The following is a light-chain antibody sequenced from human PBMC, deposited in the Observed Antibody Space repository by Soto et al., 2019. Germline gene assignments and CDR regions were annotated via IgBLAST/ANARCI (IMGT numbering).Light chain of an antibody. CDR3: QQRRSWPPTIT. CDR2: DAS. Sequence: EFVLTQSPGTLSLSPGERAPLSCRARQSVSTYLAWYQQRPGQAPRLLIYDASYRATDIPPRFSGSGSGTDFTLTISSLEPEDFAVYYCQQRRSWPPTITFGQGTRLEIK. CDR1: QSVSTY. J-gene: IGKJ5*01. V-gene: IGKV3-11*01.